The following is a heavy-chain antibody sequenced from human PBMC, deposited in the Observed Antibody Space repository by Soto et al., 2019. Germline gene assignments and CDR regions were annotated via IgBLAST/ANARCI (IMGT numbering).Heavy chain of an antibody. CDR2: ISSSSSTI. J-gene: IGHJ5*02. D-gene: IGHD3-22*01. CDR3: ARAPSGYYRYNLLDP. Sequence: GGSLRLSCAAFGFTFSSYSMNWVRQAPGKGLEWVSYISSSSSTIYYADSVKGRFTISRDNAKNSLYLQMNSLRAEDTAVYYCARAPSGYYRYNLLDPSGQGSLVIVSS. CDR1: GFTFSSYS. V-gene: IGHV3-48*01.